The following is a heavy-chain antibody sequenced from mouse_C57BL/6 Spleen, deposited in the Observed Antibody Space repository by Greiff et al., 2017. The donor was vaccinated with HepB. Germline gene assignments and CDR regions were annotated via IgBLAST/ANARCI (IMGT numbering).Heavy chain of an antibody. J-gene: IGHJ4*01. D-gene: IGHD1-1*01. V-gene: IGHV1-64*01. CDR3: ARDPITTVVAGAMDY. Sequence: QVQLQQSGAELVKPGASVKLSCKASGYTFTSYWMHWVKQRPGQGLEWIGMIHPNSGSTNYNEKFKSKATLTVDKSSSTAYMQLSSLTSEDSAVYYCARDPITTVVAGAMDYWGQGTSVTVSS. CDR2: IHPNSGST. CDR1: GYTFTSYW.